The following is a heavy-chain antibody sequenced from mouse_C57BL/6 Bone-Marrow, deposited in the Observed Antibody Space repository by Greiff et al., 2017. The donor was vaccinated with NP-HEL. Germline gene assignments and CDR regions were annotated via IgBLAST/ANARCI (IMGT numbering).Heavy chain of an antibody. V-gene: IGHV5-6*01. D-gene: IGHD2-3*01. CDR1: GFTFSSYG. CDR2: ISSGGSYT. Sequence: EVNVVESGGDLVKPGGSLKLSCAASGFTFSSYGMSWVRQTPDKRLEWVATISSGGSYTYYPDSVKGRFTISRDNAKNTLYLQMSSLKSEDTAMYYCARHPIYDGYPYWYFDVWGTGTTVTVSS. J-gene: IGHJ1*03. CDR3: ARHPIYDGYPYWYFDV.